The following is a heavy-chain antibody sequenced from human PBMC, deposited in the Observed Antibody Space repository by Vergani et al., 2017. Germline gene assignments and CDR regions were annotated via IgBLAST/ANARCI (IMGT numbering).Heavy chain of an antibody. V-gene: IGHV3-11*04. CDR3: ARLSLVVTNFDY. Sequence: QVQLVESGGGLVKPGGSLRLSCAASGFTFSDYYMSWIRQAPGKGLEWVSDISSSGGTIYYADSVKGRFTISRDNSKNSLYLQMNSLRAEDTAVYYCARLSLVVTNFDYWGQGTLVTVSS. D-gene: IGHD2-15*01. J-gene: IGHJ4*02. CDR1: GFTFSDYY. CDR2: ISSSGGTI.